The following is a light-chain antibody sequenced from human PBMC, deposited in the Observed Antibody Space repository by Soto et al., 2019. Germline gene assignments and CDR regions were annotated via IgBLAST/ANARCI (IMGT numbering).Light chain of an antibody. J-gene: IGKJ1*01. CDR3: QQGYSTPWT. Sequence: DIPMTQSPSSLSASVGDRVTITCRASQSISSYLHWYQQNPGKAPKLLIYAASNLQSGVPSRFSASGSGTDFTLTFNSLQPADFATYYCQQGYSTPWTFGQGTKVEIK. V-gene: IGKV1-39*01. CDR2: AAS. CDR1: QSISSY.